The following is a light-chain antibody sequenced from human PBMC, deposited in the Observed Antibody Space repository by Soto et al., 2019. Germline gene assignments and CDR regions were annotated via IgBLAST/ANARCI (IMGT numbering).Light chain of an antibody. CDR3: CSYAGSSTVPVV. CDR1: SSYVGSYNL. J-gene: IGLJ2*01. V-gene: IGLV2-23*03. CDR2: EGS. Sequence: QSALTQPASFSGSPGQSITISCTGTSSYVGSYNLVSWYQQHPGKAPNLMIYEGSKRPAGVSNRFSGSKSGNTASLTISGLQAEDEADYYCCSYAGSSTVPVVFGVGTKLTVL.